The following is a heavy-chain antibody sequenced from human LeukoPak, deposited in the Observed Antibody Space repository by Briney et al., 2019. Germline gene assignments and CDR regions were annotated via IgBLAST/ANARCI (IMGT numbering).Heavy chain of an antibody. V-gene: IGHV1-18*01. CDR2: ISPYNGNT. CDR1: GYTFASYG. J-gene: IGHJ4*02. D-gene: IGHD5/OR15-5a*01. Sequence: GASVEVSCKTSGYTFASYGIIWVRQAPGQGLEWMGWISPYNGNTNFEQNFQDRVTLTTDTSTNTAYMELRSLRSDDTAVYYCARCPGNVWRKGPDFWGQGTLVTVSS. CDR3: ARCPGNVWRKGPDF.